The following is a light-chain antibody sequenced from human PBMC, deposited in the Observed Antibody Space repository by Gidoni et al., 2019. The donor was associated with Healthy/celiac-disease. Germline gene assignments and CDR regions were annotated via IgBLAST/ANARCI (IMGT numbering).Light chain of an antibody. CDR1: SSNIGADYA. Sequence: SVLTPPPSASGAPVRRVTLSCTGSSSNIGADYAVHWYQQRPGTAPKLLISGNSNRPSGVPDRFAGSKSGTSASRAITGLQAEDEADYYCQYYGSSRSEVFGGGTKLTVL. J-gene: IGLJ2*01. CDR3: QYYGSSRSEV. V-gene: IGLV1-40*01. CDR2: GNS.